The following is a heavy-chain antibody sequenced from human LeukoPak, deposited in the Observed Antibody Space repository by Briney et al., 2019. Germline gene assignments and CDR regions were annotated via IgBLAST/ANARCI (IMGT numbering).Heavy chain of an antibody. V-gene: IGHV3-13*01. D-gene: IGHD6-19*01. CDR2: IGTAGDT. CDR1: GFTFSSYD. Sequence: GGSLRLSCAASGFTFSSYDMHWVRQATGKGLEWVSVIGTAGDTYYPGSVKGRFTISRDNAKNSLYLQMNSLRAEDTAVYYCARADQGSGWYGYYYYYMDVWGKGTTVTVSS. J-gene: IGHJ6*03. CDR3: ARADQGSGWYGYYYYYMDV.